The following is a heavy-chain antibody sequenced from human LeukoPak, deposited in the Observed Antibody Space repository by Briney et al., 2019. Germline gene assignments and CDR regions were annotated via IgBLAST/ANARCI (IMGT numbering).Heavy chain of an antibody. CDR1: GFTFDDYA. CDR3: AKDPAYYYDSSGYCDY. CDR2: ISWNSGSI. Sequence: GGSLRLSCAASGFTFDDYAMHWVRQAPGKGLEWVSGISWNSGSIGYADSVKGRFTISRDNAKNSLYLQMNSLRAEDTALYYCAKDPAYYYDSSGYCDYWGQGTLVTVSP. J-gene: IGHJ4*02. D-gene: IGHD3-22*01. V-gene: IGHV3-9*01.